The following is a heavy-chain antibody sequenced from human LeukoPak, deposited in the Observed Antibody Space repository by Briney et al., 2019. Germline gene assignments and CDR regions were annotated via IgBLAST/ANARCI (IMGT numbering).Heavy chain of an antibody. D-gene: IGHD5-24*01. CDR1: GFTFDDYT. Sequence: GGSLRLSCAASGFTFDDYTMHWVRQAPGKDLEWVSLINGDALTAHYGDSVRGRFTISRNNSKNSLYLQMNGLRTEDTAFYYCAKGLHGVSFSFDYWGRGTLATVSS. CDR2: INGDALTA. V-gene: IGHV3-43*01. J-gene: IGHJ4*02. CDR3: AKGLHGVSFSFDY.